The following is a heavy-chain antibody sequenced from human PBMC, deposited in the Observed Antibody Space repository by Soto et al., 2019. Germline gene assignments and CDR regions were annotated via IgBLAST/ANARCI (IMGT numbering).Heavy chain of an antibody. V-gene: IGHV3-7*03. CDR1: GYIFSNYL. CDR3: ARPRFRRMDL. D-gene: IGHD3-10*01. J-gene: IGHJ6*02. CDR2: IKEDGNNR. Sequence: GGSLRFSCAASGYIFSNYLMNWVRQAPGKGLEWVATIKEDGNNRHYVDSVEGRFTISRDNTKNSLYLQMNSLRAEDTAIYDCARPRFRRMDLWGQGTTVTVSS.